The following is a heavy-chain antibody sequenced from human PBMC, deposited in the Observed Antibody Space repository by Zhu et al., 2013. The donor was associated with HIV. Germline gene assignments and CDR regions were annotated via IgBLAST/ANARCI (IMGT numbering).Heavy chain of an antibody. J-gene: IGHJ5*02. CDR1: GYSTTSGYY. Sequence: QVQLQESGPRLMRPSETLSLNCTVSGYSTTSGYYWSWIRQPPGKGLEWIGYIYYSGSTNYNPSLKSRVTISVDTSKNQFSLKLSSVTAADTAVYYCARGQRAVAAVFWFDPWGQGTLVTVSS. CDR2: IYYSGST. V-gene: IGHV4-61*01. D-gene: IGHD6-19*01. CDR3: ARGQRAVAAVFWFDP.